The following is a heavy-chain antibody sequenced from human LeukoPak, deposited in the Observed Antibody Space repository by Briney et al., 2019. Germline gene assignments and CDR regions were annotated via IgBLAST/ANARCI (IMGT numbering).Heavy chain of an antibody. CDR1: GFTFSNYG. CDR2: ISNDGVNT. Sequence: GGSLRLSCAASGFTFSNYGMHWVRQLPGNGLEWVSVISNDGVNTYQADSVKGRFTISRDNAKNSLYLQMNSLRAEDTAVYYCARAKEDYYGSGTYSTYDWGQGTLVTVSS. J-gene: IGHJ4*02. CDR3: ARAKEDYYGSGTYSTYD. D-gene: IGHD3-10*01. V-gene: IGHV3-33*05.